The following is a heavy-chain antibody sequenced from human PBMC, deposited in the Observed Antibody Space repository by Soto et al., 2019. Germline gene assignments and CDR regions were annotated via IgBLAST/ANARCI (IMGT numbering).Heavy chain of an antibody. D-gene: IGHD2-2*01. J-gene: IGHJ4*02. CDR3: ARSPYQLLQIYYFDY. V-gene: IGHV1-69*01. CDR2: IIPIFGTA. CDR1: GGTFSSYA. Sequence: QVQLVQSGAEVKKPGSSVKVSCKASGGTFSSYAISWVRQAPGQGLEWMGGIIPIFGTANYAQKFQGRVTFTADESTSTAYMELSSLRSEDTAVYYCARSPYQLLQIYYFDYWGQGTLVTVSS.